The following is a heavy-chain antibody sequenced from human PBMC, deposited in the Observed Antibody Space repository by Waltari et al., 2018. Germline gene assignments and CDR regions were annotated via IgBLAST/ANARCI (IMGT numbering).Heavy chain of an antibody. Sequence: EVQLVESGGGLIQPGGSLRLSCAASGFTVSSNYMSWVRQAPGKGLEWVSVIYSGGSTYDADSVKGRFTISRDNSKNTLYLQMNSLRAEDTAVYYCARGRVPSYYYDSSGYPRGMYFDYWGQGTLVTVSS. CDR2: IYSGGST. D-gene: IGHD3-22*01. V-gene: IGHV3-53*01. CDR3: ARGRVPSYYYDSSGYPRGMYFDY. CDR1: GFTVSSNY. J-gene: IGHJ4*02.